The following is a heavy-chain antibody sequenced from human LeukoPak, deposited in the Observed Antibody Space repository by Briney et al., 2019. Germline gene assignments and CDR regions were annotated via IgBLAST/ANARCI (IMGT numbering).Heavy chain of an antibody. J-gene: IGHJ4*02. CDR3: ALSIGYSSGWYGPNFDY. CDR2: IYYSGST. D-gene: IGHD6-19*01. Sequence: PSETLSLTCTVSGGSISSGDYYWSWIRQPPGKGPEWIGYIYYSGSTYYDPSLKSRVTISVDTSKNQFSLKLSSVTAADTAVYYCALSIGYSSGWYGPNFDYWGQGTLVTVSS. CDR1: GGSISSGDYY. V-gene: IGHV4-30-4*01.